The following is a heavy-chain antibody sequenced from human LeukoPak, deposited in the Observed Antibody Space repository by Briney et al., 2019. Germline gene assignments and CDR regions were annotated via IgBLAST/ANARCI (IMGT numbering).Heavy chain of an antibody. D-gene: IGHD2-15*01. J-gene: IGHJ3*02. CDR3: ARDRWRCSGGSCPDDAFDI. CDR1: GFTFSSYS. Sequence: PGGSLRLSCAASGFTFSSYSMNWVRQAPGKGLEWVSSISSSSSYIYYADSEKGRFTISRDNAKNSLYLQMNSLRAEDTAVYYCARDRWRCSGGSCPDDAFDIWGQGTMVTVSS. CDR2: ISSSSSYI. V-gene: IGHV3-21*01.